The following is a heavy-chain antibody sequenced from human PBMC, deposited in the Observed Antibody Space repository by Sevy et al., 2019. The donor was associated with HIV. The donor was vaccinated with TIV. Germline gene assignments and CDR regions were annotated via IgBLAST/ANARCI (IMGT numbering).Heavy chain of an antibody. J-gene: IGHJ4*02. CDR2: ISSDVIRK. CDR1: GFNFSTYA. V-gene: IGHV3-30*09. D-gene: IGHD3-16*01. CDR3: AREERGDVALPDY. Sequence: GGSLRLSCSVSGFNFSTYAMHWVRQAPGKGLEWVAVISSDVIRKYYGASVRGRFAISIDNSNNTLSLQMNSLRIEDTAVYYCAREERGDVALPDYWGQGTLVTVSS.